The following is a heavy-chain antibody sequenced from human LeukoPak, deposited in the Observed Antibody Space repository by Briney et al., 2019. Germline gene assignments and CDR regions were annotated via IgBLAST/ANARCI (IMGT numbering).Heavy chain of an antibody. CDR2: IYTSGST. D-gene: IGHD4-17*01. V-gene: IGHV4-61*02. CDR3: ARDLTTVTTYYYYYYMDV. J-gene: IGHJ6*03. CDR1: GGSLSSGSYY. Sequence: SETLSLTCTVSGGSLSSGSYYWSWVRQPAGRGLEWGGRIYTSGSTNYNPSLKSRVTMSVDTSKNQFSLKLSSVTAADTAVYYCARDLTTVTTYYYYYYMDVWGKGTTVTISS.